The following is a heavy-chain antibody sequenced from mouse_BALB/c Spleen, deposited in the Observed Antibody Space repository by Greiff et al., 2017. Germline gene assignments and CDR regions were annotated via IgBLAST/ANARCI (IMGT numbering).Heavy chain of an antibody. Sequence: EVKLVESGGGLVKLGGSLKLSCAASGFTFSSYYMSWVRQTPEKRLELVAAINSNGGSTYYPDTVKGRFTISRDNAKNTLYLQMSSLKSEDTALYYCARSYYGSSYDYFDYWGQGTTLTVSS. CDR1: GFTFSSYY. D-gene: IGHD1-1*01. J-gene: IGHJ2*01. CDR2: INSNGGST. V-gene: IGHV5-6-2*01. CDR3: ARSYYGSSYDYFDY.